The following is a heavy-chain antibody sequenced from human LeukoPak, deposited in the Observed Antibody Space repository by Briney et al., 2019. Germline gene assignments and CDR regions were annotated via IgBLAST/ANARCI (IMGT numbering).Heavy chain of an antibody. CDR2: IWYDGSNK. Sequence: GRSLRLSCAASGFTLSSYGMHWVRQAPGKGLEWVAVIWYDGSNKYYADSVKGRFTISRDNSKNTLYLQMNSLRAEDTAVYYCAREGTTNRHYAFDIWGQGTMVTVSS. V-gene: IGHV3-33*01. CDR3: AREGTTNRHYAFDI. CDR1: GFTLSSYG. J-gene: IGHJ3*02. D-gene: IGHD2/OR15-2a*01.